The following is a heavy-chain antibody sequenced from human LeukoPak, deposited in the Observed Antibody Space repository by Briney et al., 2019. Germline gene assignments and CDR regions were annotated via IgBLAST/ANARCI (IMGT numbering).Heavy chain of an antibody. J-gene: IGHJ6*02. D-gene: IGHD2-8*01. Sequence: GGSLRLSCAASGFTFSNAWMSWVRQAPGKGLEWVGLIRDKPDGGTTDYAAPLKGRFTISRDDSKSTLYLQMNSLKTEDTAVYYCTTDNASGMDVWGQGTTVTVSS. CDR1: GFTFSNAW. V-gene: IGHV3-15*01. CDR2: IRDKPDGGTT. CDR3: TTDNASGMDV.